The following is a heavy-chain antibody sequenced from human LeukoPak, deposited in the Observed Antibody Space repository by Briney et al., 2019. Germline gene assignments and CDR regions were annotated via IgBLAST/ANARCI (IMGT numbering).Heavy chain of an antibody. Sequence: GGSLRLSCAASGFTFSSYGMHWVRQAPGKGLEWVANIKQDGSEKYYVDSVKGRFTISRDNAKNSLYLQMNSLRAEDTAVYYCARGLSGSYFYYFDYWGQGTLVTVSS. CDR2: IKQDGSEK. D-gene: IGHD1-26*01. V-gene: IGHV3-7*04. J-gene: IGHJ4*02. CDR1: GFTFSSYG. CDR3: ARGLSGSYFYYFDY.